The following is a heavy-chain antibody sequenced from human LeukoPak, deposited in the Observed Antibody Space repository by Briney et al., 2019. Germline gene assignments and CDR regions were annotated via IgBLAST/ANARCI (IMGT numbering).Heavy chain of an antibody. CDR3: ARGGAAMVLGET. D-gene: IGHD5-18*01. CDR2: ISSSGSTI. J-gene: IGHJ5*02. V-gene: IGHV3-11*04. Sequence: GGSLRLSCAASGYTFGDYYMSWIRQAPGKGLEWVSYISSSGSTIYHAESVKGRFTTSRDNANNSLYLQMNSLRAEDTAVYYCARGGAAMVLGETWGQGTLVTVSS. CDR1: GYTFGDYY.